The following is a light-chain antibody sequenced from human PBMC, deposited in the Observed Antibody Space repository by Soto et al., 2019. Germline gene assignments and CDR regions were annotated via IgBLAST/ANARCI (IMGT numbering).Light chain of an antibody. Sequence: EIVLTQSPGTLSLSPGETATLSCRASQTVNSDYLAWFQQRPGQAPRLLIFATSRRATDIPDRFSGSGSGTDCTLAIRRLEREDVAVYYCHQFGYSPRTCGQGTKV. CDR1: QTVNSDY. CDR2: ATS. V-gene: IGKV3-20*01. J-gene: IGKJ1*01. CDR3: HQFGYSPRT.